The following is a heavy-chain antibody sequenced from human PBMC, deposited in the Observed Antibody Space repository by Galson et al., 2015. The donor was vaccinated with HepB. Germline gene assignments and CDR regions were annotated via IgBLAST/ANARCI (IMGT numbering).Heavy chain of an antibody. J-gene: IGHJ3*02. Sequence: QSGAEVKKPGESLKISCKGSGYSFTSYWIGWVRQMPGKGLEWMGIIYPGDSDTRYSPSFQGQVTISADKSISTAYLQWSSLKASDTAMYYCAREGTDSSGWPRLGDAFDIWGQGTMVTVSS. D-gene: IGHD6-19*01. CDR2: IYPGDSDT. CDR3: AREGTDSSGWPRLGDAFDI. CDR1: GYSFTSYW. V-gene: IGHV5-51*01.